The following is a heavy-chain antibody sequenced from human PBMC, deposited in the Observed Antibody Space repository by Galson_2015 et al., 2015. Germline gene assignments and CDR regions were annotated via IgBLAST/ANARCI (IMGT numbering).Heavy chain of an antibody. CDR3: SVWLQNHFDN. J-gene: IGHJ4*02. D-gene: IGHD3-9*01. Sequence: SLRLSCAASGFSLSSQLSYHGMSWVRQAPGKGLEWVSTMSSDGGNTHYADSVKGRFAISRDSSKNTLYLQMNSLRAEDTAVYYCSVWLQNHFDNWGQGTLVTVSS. V-gene: IGHV3-23*01. CDR1: GFSLSSQLSYHG. CDR2: MSSDGGNT.